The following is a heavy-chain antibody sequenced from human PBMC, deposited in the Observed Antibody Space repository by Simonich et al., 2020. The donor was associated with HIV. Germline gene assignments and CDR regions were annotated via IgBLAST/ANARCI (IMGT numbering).Heavy chain of an antibody. J-gene: IGHJ4*02. CDR1: GFSLSTSGVG. D-gene: IGHD3-10*01. CDR3: AHSPGGGSGSYYNYFDY. Sequence: QITLKESGPTLVKPTQTLTLTCTFSGFSLSTSGVGGGWFRQPPGQALEWLALIYWDDDKRYSPSRKSRLTITKDTSKNQVVLTMTNMDPVDTATYYCAHSPGGGSGSYYNYFDYWGQGTLVTVSS. V-gene: IGHV2-5*02. CDR2: IYWDDDK.